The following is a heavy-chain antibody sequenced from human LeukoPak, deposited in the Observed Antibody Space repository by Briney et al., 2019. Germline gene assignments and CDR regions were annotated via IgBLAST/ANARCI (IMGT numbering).Heavy chain of an antibody. J-gene: IGHJ3*02. V-gene: IGHV3-7*05. Sequence: PGGSLRLSCEASGFTFRSYWMSWVRQAPGKGLEWVANIKHDGSERYYADSVKGRFTISRDNAKNSLYVQRNRLRAEDSAVYYCARDGMESIKAFDIWGQGTMVTVSS. CDR3: ARDGMESIKAFDI. D-gene: IGHD3-10*01. CDR2: IKHDGSER. CDR1: GFTFRSYW.